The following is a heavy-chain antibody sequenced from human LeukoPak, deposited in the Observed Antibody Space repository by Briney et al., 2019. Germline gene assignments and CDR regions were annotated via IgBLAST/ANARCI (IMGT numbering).Heavy chain of an antibody. CDR2: IYYSGSP. Sequence: SETLSLTCTVSGGSISSSYWSWIRQPPGKGLEWIGYIYYSGSPNYNPSLKSRVTISVDTSKNQFSLKLTSVTAADTAVYYCARQGRRGYYGSGSPKNWFDPWGQGTLVTVSS. CDR3: ARQGRRGYYGSGSPKNWFDP. CDR1: GGSISSSY. J-gene: IGHJ5*02. V-gene: IGHV4-59*08. D-gene: IGHD3-10*01.